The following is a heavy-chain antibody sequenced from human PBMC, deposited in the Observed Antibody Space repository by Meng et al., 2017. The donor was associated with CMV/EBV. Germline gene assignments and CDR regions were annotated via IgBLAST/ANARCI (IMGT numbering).Heavy chain of an antibody. V-gene: IGHV4-39*07. D-gene: IGHD2-2*01. J-gene: IGHJ4*02. CDR3: ARDTIVVVPAASGGFDY. CDR1: GGSISSSSYY. Sequence: SETLSLTCTVSGGSISSSSYYWGWIRQPPGKGLEWIGSIYYSGSTYYNPSLKSRVTTSVDTSKNQFSLKLSSVTAADTAVYYCARDTIVVVPAASGGFDYWGQGTLVTVSS. CDR2: IYYSGST.